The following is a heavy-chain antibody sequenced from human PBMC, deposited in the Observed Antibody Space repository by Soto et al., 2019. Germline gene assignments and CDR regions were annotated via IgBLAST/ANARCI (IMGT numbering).Heavy chain of an antibody. CDR2: IYHSGST. D-gene: IGHD3-3*01. V-gene: IGHV4-30-4*01. CDR1: GGSISSGDYY. Sequence: SETLSLTCTVSGGSISSGDYYWSWIRQPPGKGLEWIGYIYHSGSTYYNPSLKSRVTISVDTSKNQFSLKLSSVTAADTAVYYCARALYYDFWSVYGMDVWGQGTTVTVSS. J-gene: IGHJ6*02. CDR3: ARALYYDFWSVYGMDV.